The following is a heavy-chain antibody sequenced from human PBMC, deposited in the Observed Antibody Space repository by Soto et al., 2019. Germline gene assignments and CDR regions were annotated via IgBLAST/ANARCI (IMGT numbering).Heavy chain of an antibody. CDR3: ARGWNYAHAFDI. CDR1: GYTFTSQG. D-gene: IGHD1-7*01. V-gene: IGHV1-18*01. CDR2: ISAYNGHT. Sequence: ASVKVSCKASGYTFTSQGISWVRQAPGQGLEWMGWISAYNGHTNYTQKLQGRLTMTTDTSTSTAYMELRSLRSDDTAVYYCARGWNYAHAFDIWGQGTMVTVSS. J-gene: IGHJ3*02.